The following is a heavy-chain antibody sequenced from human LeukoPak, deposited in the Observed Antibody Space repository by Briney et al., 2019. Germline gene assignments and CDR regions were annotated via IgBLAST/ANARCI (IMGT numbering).Heavy chain of an antibody. CDR1: GGSISSYY. V-gene: IGHV4-59*01. Sequence: PWETLSLTCTVSGGSISSYYWSWIRQPPGKGLEWIGYIYYSGSTNSNPSLKSRVTMSVDTSKNQFSLKLRSVTAADTAVYYCARGGSGISNAFDIWGQGTMDTVSS. CDR2: IYYSGST. D-gene: IGHD3-10*01. J-gene: IGHJ3*02. CDR3: ARGGSGISNAFDI.